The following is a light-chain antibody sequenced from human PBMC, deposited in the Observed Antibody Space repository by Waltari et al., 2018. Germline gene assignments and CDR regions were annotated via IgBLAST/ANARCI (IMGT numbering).Light chain of an antibody. CDR1: QSLYYNGYNF. J-gene: IGKJ5*01. CDR3: MQARQSPII. Sequence: DIVMIQSPLSLPVTPGEPASISCRSSQSLYYNGYNFLEWYLKKPGQSPQLLIYVGSNRASGVPDRFSGIGSGTDFTLKISRVEAEDAGVYYCMQARQSPIIFGQGTRLEIK. V-gene: IGKV2-28*01. CDR2: VGS.